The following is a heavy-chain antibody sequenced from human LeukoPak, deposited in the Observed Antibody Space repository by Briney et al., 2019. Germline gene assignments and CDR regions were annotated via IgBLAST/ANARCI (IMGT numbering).Heavy chain of an antibody. CDR1: GFSFNSAA. J-gene: IGHJ4*02. D-gene: IGHD2-21*01. CDR3: AKDIQGSY. CDR2: VSSSGANT. V-gene: IGHV3-23*01. Sequence: QSGGSLRLSCAASGFSFNSAATTWVRQAPGKGLEWVSLVSSSGANTYYADSVKGRFTISRDNSKNTLYLQMNSLRAEDTAIYYCAKDIQGSYWGQGTLVTVSS.